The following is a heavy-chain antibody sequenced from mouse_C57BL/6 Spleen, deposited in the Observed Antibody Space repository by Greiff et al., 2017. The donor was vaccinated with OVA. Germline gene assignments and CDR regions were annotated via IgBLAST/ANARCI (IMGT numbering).Heavy chain of an antibody. Sequence: EVQLVESGPGLAKPSQTLSLTCSVSGYSITSDYWNWIRKFPGNKLEYMGYISYSGSTYYNPSLKSRISITRDTSNNQYYLQLKSVTTEDTATYYGARAPLRGSSPYWYFDVWGTGTTVTVSS. V-gene: IGHV3-8*01. CDR1: GYSITSDY. D-gene: IGHD1-1*01. J-gene: IGHJ1*03. CDR3: ARAPLRGSSPYWYFDV. CDR2: ISYSGST.